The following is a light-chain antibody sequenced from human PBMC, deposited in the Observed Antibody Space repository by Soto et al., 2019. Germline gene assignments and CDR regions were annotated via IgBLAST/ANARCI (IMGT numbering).Light chain of an antibody. Sequence: DIQMTQSPSTLSGSVGDRVTITCRASQTISSWLAWYQQKPGKAPKLLIYKASTLKSGVPSRFSGSGSGTEFTLTISSLQPEDSETYYCQHYNSYSEAFGQGTKVDIK. J-gene: IGKJ1*01. CDR2: KAS. V-gene: IGKV1-5*03. CDR3: QHYNSYSEA. CDR1: QTISSW.